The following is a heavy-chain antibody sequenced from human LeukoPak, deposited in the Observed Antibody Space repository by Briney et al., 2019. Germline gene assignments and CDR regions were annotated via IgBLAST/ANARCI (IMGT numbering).Heavy chain of an antibody. D-gene: IGHD3-3*01. V-gene: IGHV3-7*01. J-gene: IGHJ3*02. CDR2: IKQDGSEK. Sequence: GGSLRLSCAASGFTFSSYWMSWVRQAPGKGLEWVANIKQDGSEKYYVDSVKGRFTISRDNAKNSLYLQMNSLRAEDTAVYYCARDGNYDFWSGPDAFDIWGQGTMVTVSS. CDR1: GFTFSSYW. CDR3: ARDGNYDFWSGPDAFDI.